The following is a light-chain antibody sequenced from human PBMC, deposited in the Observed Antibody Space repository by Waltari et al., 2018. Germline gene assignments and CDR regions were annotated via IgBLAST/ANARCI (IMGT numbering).Light chain of an antibody. Sequence: SSELTQPPSVSVSPGQTASVTCSGDKLGNKYASWYQQKPGPSPVLVIYQDTKRPSGVSNRFSGSKSGNTASLTISGLQAEDEAIYYCCSYAGSRTWVFGGGAKLTVL. CDR1: KLGNKY. V-gene: IGLV3-1*01. CDR3: CSYAGSRTWV. J-gene: IGLJ3*02. CDR2: QDT.